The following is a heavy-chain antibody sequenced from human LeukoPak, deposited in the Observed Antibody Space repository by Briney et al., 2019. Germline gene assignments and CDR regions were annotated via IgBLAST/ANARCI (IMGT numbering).Heavy chain of an antibody. CDR2: ISATTGGT. CDR3: TGNYYGSGSYADFDY. V-gene: IGHV3-23*01. J-gene: IGHJ4*02. CDR1: GFTFSRNG. D-gene: IGHD3-10*01. Sequence: GGSLRLSCAASGFTFSRNGMSWVRQAPGKGLEWVSGISATTGGTYYADSVKGRFPISRDISKSTLYLQMNGLRADDTAVYYCTGNYYGSGSYADFDYWGQGTLVTVSS.